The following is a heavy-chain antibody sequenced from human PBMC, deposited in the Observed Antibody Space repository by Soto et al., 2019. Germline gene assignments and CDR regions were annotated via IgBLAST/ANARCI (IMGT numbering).Heavy chain of an antibody. J-gene: IGHJ5*02. CDR2: INHSGST. CDR3: AKDDRYSYDL. CDR1: GGSFSGYY. V-gene: IGHV4-34*01. D-gene: IGHD5-18*01. Sequence: QVQLQQWGAGLLKPSETLSLTCAVYGGSFSGYYWSWIRQPPGKGLEWIGEINHSGSTNYNPSLKSRVTISVDTSKNQFSLKLSSVTAADTAVYYCAKDDRYSYDLWGQGTLVTVSS.